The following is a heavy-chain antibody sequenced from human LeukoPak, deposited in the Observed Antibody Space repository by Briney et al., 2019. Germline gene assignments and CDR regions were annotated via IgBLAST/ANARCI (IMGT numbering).Heavy chain of an antibody. CDR1: GYTFTGYY. CDR2: IYPNSGGT. V-gene: IGHV1-2*02. Sequence: ASVKVSCKASGYTFTGYYTHWVRQAPGQGLEWMGWIYPNSGGTNYAQNFQGRVTMTRDTSISTAYMELSRLRSDDTAVYYCSRGGNTIFGVVDYWGQGTLVTVSS. CDR3: SRGGNTIFGVVDY. D-gene: IGHD3-3*01. J-gene: IGHJ4*02.